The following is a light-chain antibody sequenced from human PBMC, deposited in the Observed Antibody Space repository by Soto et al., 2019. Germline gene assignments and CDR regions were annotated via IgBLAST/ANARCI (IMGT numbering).Light chain of an antibody. CDR1: QSISSN. Sequence: DIQMTQSPSSLSASVGDRVTITCRASQSISSNLNWCQQKPGKVTKLLIYVASRLQSGVPSRFSGTGSGTDFTLSISSLQPEDFATYYFQQSFSSTTFGQGTKVEIK. CDR3: QQSFSSTT. J-gene: IGKJ1*01. V-gene: IGKV1-39*01. CDR2: VAS.